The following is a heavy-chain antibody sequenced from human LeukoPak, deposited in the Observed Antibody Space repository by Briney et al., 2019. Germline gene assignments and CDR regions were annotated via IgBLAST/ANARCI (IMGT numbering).Heavy chain of an antibody. D-gene: IGHD6-13*01. CDR1: GGSISSGDYY. CDR3: ARWSSSWYTFDY. Sequence: SQTLSLTCTVSGGSISSGDYYWSWIRQPPGKGLEWIGYIYYSGSTYYNPSLKSRVTISVDTSKNQFSLKLSSVTAADTAVYYCARWSSSWYTFDYWAREPWSPSPQ. CDR2: IYYSGST. V-gene: IGHV4-30-4*08. J-gene: IGHJ4*02.